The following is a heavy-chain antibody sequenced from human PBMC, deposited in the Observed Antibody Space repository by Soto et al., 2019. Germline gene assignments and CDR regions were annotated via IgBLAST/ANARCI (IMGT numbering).Heavy chain of an antibody. Sequence: PGESLKISFKGSGYSFTSYLICWVRQMPVKGLEWMGIIYPGDSDTRYSPSFQGQVAFSADKSISTAYLQWSGLKASDTAIYYCARRLSTGWCFDFWGQGTLVPVCS. CDR3: ARRLSTGWCFDF. CDR2: IYPGDSDT. V-gene: IGHV5-51*01. CDR1: GYSFTSYL. J-gene: IGHJ4*02. D-gene: IGHD6-19*01.